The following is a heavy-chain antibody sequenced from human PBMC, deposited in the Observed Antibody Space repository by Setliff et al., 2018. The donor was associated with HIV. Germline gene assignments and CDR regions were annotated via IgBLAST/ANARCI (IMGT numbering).Heavy chain of an antibody. CDR2: ISGGGGKT. CDR3: VRDITTCWDV. J-gene: IGHJ6*02. Sequence: LRLSCAASGFAFSSHQMSWVRQAPGKGLEWVSAISGGGGKTDYADSVKGRFTISRDNSKNTLYLQMNSLRAEDTAVYYCVRDITTCWDVWGQGTTVTVSS. D-gene: IGHD4-4*01. V-gene: IGHV3-23*01. CDR1: GFAFSSHQ.